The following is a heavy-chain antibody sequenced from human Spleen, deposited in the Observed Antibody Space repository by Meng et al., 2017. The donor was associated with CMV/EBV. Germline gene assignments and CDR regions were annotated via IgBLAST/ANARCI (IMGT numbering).Heavy chain of an antibody. CDR2: INHSGST. D-gene: IGHD4-17*01. CDR3: ARQRTQYGPPPYGMDV. CDR1: GGSISSSSYY. V-gene: IGHV4-39*01. Sequence: SETLSLTCTVSGGSISSSSYYWGWIRQPPGKGLEWIGEINHSGSTNYNPSLKSRVTISGDTSKNQFSLKLSSVTAADTAVYYCARQRTQYGPPPYGMDVWGQGTTVTVSS. J-gene: IGHJ6*02.